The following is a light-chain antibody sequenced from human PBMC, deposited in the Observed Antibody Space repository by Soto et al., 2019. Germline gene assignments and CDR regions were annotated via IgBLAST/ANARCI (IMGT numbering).Light chain of an antibody. J-gene: IGKJ4*01. V-gene: IGKV1-33*01. CDR3: QQYDDLPLT. CDR1: QDISNY. Sequence: DIQMTQSPSSLSASIGDRVTITCQASQDISNYLNWYQQKAGKAPKLLIYDASNLERGVQSRFSGSGSGTDFTVTISSLHPEDFATYYCQQYDDLPLTFGGGTKVEIK. CDR2: DAS.